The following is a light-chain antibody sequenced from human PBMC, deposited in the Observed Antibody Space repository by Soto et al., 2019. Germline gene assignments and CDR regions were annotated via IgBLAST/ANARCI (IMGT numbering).Light chain of an antibody. Sequence: EIVLTQSPGTLSLSPGERATLTCRASQSVSSSYLGWYQQKLGQAPRLLIYGASSRATGIPDRFSGSGSGTDCTLTISGLEPEDFAVYYCQQYGSSPQMFGQGTKVEIK. J-gene: IGKJ1*01. CDR3: QQYGSSPQM. CDR2: GAS. V-gene: IGKV3-20*01. CDR1: QSVSSSY.